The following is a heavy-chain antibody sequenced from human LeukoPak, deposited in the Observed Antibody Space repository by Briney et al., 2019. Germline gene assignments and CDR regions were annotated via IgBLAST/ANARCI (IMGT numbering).Heavy chain of an antibody. Sequence: GGSLRLSCAASGFTFSSYGVHWVRQAPGKGLEWVAVISYDGSNKYYADSVKGRFTISRDNSKNTLYLQMNSLRAEDTAVYYCAKNRGDGSSWFHFDYWGQGTLVTVSS. V-gene: IGHV3-30*18. J-gene: IGHJ4*02. D-gene: IGHD6-13*01. CDR2: ISYDGSNK. CDR3: AKNRGDGSSWFHFDY. CDR1: GFTFSSYG.